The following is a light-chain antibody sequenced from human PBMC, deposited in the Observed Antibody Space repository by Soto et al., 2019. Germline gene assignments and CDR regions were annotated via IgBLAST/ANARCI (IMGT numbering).Light chain of an antibody. CDR3: QQYNNWLLT. CDR1: QSVSTN. V-gene: IGKV3-15*01. Sequence: EIVMAQSPATLSVSPGERATLSCRASQSVSTNLAWYQQKAGQAPRLLIYGASTRATGIPARFSGSGSGTEFTLTISSLQSEDFAVYYCQQYNNWLLTFGPGTKVDIK. CDR2: GAS. J-gene: IGKJ3*01.